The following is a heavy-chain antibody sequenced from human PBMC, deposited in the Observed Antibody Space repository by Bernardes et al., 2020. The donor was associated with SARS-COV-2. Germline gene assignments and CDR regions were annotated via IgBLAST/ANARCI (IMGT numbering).Heavy chain of an antibody. CDR3: VGGYIHGYLPPRY. V-gene: IGHV3-74*01. D-gene: IGHD5-18*01. CDR1: GITFSSYW. J-gene: IGHJ4*02. Sequence: GGSLRLSCAASGITFSSYWMHWVRQAPGKGLVWVSRINTDGRSTNYADSVKGRFTISRDNAKKTLYLQMNSLRAEDTAAYYCVGGYIHGYLPPRYWGQGTLVTVSS. CDR2: INTDGRST.